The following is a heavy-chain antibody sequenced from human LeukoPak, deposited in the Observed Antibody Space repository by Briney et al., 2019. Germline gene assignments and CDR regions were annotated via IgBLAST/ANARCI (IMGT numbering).Heavy chain of an antibody. CDR3: VRGTGY. CDR2: ISSNGDNT. CDR1: GFSFSTDE. V-gene: IGHV3-64D*06. J-gene: IGHJ4*02. Sequence: GASMRRSCSGTGFSFSTDEMPWVRQAPGKGLEYVSAISSNGDNTYYADSVKGRFTISRDNSKNTLYLQMSSLRADDTAVYYCVRGTGYWGQGTLVTVSS.